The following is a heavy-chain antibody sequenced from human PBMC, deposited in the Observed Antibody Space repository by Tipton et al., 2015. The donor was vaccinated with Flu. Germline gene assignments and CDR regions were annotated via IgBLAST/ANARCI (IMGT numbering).Heavy chain of an antibody. V-gene: IGHV3-74*01. CDR3: TRMAYLIAPGRFGH. Sequence: SLRLSCAASGFAFSSYWMHWVRQAPGEGLVWVSRVNSDGSITTYAESVKGRFTISRDNAKNTLYLQMHRLRVEDTAIYYCTRMAYLIAPGRFGHWGPGTLGTVSS. CDR1: GFAFSSYW. D-gene: IGHD2/OR15-2a*01. CDR2: VNSDGSIT. J-gene: IGHJ4*02.